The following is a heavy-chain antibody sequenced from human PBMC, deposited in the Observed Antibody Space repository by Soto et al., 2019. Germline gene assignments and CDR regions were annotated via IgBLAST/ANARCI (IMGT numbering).Heavy chain of an antibody. CDR3: ARSPAYGDYANLDT. J-gene: IGHJ5*02. CDR1: GDSVSKYY. CDR2: IHSTRSP. D-gene: IGHD4-17*01. V-gene: IGHV4-4*07. Sequence: SETLSLTCTVSGDSVSKYYWNWIRQPAGKGLEWIGRIHSTRSPNYNPSLKSRVTMSVDTSKNQFSLKLNLTSVTAADTAVYYCARSPAYGDYANLDTWGQGTLVTV.